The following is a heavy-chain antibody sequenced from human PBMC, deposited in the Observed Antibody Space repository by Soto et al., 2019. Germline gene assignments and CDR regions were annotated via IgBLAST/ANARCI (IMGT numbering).Heavy chain of an antibody. J-gene: IGHJ4*02. CDR3: AGDVHYYASDY. Sequence: GGSLRLSXATSGFTFSDHYMTWIRQAPGKGLEWISYISGSGSDIYYADSVKGRFTASRDNAKNSLYLQMSSLRAEDTAVYYCAGDVHYYASDYWGQGTLVTVSS. CDR1: GFTFSDHY. V-gene: IGHV3-11*01. D-gene: IGHD3-10*01. CDR2: ISGSGSDI.